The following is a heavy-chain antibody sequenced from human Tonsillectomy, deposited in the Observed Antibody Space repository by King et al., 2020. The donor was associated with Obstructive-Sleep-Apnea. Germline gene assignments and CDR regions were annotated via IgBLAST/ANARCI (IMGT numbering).Heavy chain of an antibody. Sequence: VQLVESGGGLVQPGGSLRLSCAASGFTFSDHFMDWVRQAPGKGLEWVGRTRNKANSYTTEYARSVKGRFTISRDDSKNSLYLQMNSLKTEDTAVYYCARGGLWFGELSHWYFDLWGRGTLVTVSS. CDR3: ARGGLWFGELSHWYFDL. J-gene: IGHJ2*01. CDR1: GFTFSDHF. D-gene: IGHD3-10*01. CDR2: TRNKANSYTT. V-gene: IGHV3-72*01.